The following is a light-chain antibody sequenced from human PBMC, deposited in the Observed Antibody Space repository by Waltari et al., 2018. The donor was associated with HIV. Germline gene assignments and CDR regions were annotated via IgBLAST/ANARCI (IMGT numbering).Light chain of an antibody. Sequence: EIVLTQSPDKLYWSTGARATRSCRASQNVGKNYFAWFKHTPVQPPRLLIYAASTRAAGIPDRFRGSGSGTHFTLSINKLEPEDFAMYYCQQYGGSPYTFGQGT. CDR3: QQYGGSPYT. CDR2: AAS. J-gene: IGKJ2*01. V-gene: IGKV3-20*01. CDR1: QNVGKNY.